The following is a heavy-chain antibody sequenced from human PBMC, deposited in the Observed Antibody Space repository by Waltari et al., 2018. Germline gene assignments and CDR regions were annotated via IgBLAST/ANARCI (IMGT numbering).Heavy chain of an antibody. J-gene: IGHJ6*02. V-gene: IGHV1-46*03. CDR2: INPSDGGT. CDR1: GDTFSSYF. Sequence: QVQLVQSGAEVKKPGASVTVSCRTSGDTFSSYFIFWVRQAPGQGLEWMGIINPSDGGTNYPQKFQDRVTMTRDTSTSTVYMELRSLRSEDTAVYYCTRDKLDYYNGMDVWGQGTTVTVSS. CDR3: TRDKLDYYNGMDV. D-gene: IGHD3-3*02.